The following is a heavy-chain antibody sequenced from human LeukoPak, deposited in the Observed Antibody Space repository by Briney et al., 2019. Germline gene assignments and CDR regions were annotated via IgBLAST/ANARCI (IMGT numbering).Heavy chain of an antibody. CDR3: ARDGHYPVRAFDI. D-gene: IGHD3-10*01. V-gene: IGHV3-66*01. CDR2: IYRVSET. Sequence: RPGGSLRLSCAASGITVSNTYMTWVRQAPGKGLEWVSIIYRVSETYYAGSVKGRFTISRDNAKNSLYLQMNSLRAEDTAVYYCARDGHYPVRAFDIWGQGTMVTVSS. CDR1: GITVSNTY. J-gene: IGHJ3*02.